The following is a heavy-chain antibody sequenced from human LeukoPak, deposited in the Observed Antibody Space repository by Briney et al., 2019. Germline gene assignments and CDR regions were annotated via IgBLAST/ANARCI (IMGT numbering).Heavy chain of an antibody. Sequence: PSETLSLTCTVSGGSISSGGYYWSWIRQHPGKGLEWIGYIYYSGSTYYNPSLKSRVTISVDTSKNQFSLKLSSVTAADTAVYYCARDGRGSGWYLNWFDPWGQGTLVTVSA. CDR2: IYYSGST. V-gene: IGHV4-31*03. CDR1: GGSISSGGYY. CDR3: ARDGRGSGWYLNWFDP. D-gene: IGHD6-19*01. J-gene: IGHJ5*02.